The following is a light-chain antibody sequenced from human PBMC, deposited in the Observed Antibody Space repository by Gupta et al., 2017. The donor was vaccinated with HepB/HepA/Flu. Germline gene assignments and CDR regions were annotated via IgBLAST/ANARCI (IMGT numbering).Light chain of an antibody. CDR2: STN. Sequence: QSVLTQPPSASGPPGQRVTVSCSGSSSNVGSHNIHWYQQLPGMAPKLLIFSTNQRPSGVPDRFSASKSDTSDSLTISGLQAEDEAEYFCETSDKSRNAVVLGSGTKLTVL. CDR1: SSNVGSHN. V-gene: IGLV1-44*01. CDR3: ETSDKSRNAVV. J-gene: IGLJ1*01.